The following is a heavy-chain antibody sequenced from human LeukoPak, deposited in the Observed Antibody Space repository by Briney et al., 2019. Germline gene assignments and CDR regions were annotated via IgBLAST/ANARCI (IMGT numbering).Heavy chain of an antibody. CDR2: ISSSGSTI. Sequence: GGPLRLSCAASGFTFSSYEMNWVRQAPEKGLEWVSYISSSGSTIYYADSVKGRFTISRDNAKNSLYLQMNSLRAEDTAVYYCARLITPAYLYYYYYYGMDVWGQGTTVTVSS. CDR3: ARLITPAYLYYYYYYGMDV. J-gene: IGHJ6*02. CDR1: GFTFSSYE. V-gene: IGHV3-48*03. D-gene: IGHD3-22*01.